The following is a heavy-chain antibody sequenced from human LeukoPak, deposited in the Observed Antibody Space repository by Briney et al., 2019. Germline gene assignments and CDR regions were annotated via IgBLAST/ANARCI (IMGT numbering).Heavy chain of an antibody. J-gene: IGHJ6*02. CDR1: GFTLSSHP. V-gene: IGHV3-23*01. CDR3: AKGRRLRYFDDRVGYDGMDV. Sequence: PGGSVTLACALSGFTLSSHPMSCVRQAPGGGGEGVSRFCGRGCSTYDADSVEGRFTISRENSKNTLYLQMTSLRAEDTAVYYCAKGRRLRYFDDRVGYDGMDVWGQGTTVTVSS. D-gene: IGHD3-9*01. CDR2: FCGRGCST.